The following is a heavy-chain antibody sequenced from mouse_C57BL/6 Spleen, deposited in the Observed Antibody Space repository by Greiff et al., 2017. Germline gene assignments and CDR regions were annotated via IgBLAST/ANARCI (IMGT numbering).Heavy chain of an antibody. CDR3: ARNYGSSYGYAMDY. V-gene: IGHV1-82*01. CDR1: GYAFSSSW. D-gene: IGHD1-1*01. CDR2: IYPGDGDT. Sequence: FQLQQSGPELVKPGASVKISCKASGYAFSSSWMNWVKQRPGKGLEWIGRIYPGDGDTNYNGKFKGKATLTADKSSSTAYMQLSSLTSEDSAVYFCARNYGSSYGYAMDYWGQGTSVTVSS. J-gene: IGHJ4*01.